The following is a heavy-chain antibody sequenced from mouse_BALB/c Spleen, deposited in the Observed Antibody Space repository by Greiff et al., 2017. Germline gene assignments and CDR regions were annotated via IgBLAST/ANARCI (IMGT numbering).Heavy chain of an antibody. CDR1: GYTFTSYV. CDR2: INPYNDGT. J-gene: IGHJ1*01. Sequence: VQLKESGPELVKPGASVNISCTASGYTFTSYVMHWVKQKPEQGLEWIGYINPYNDGTNYNEKFKGKATLASDKSSSTAYMELSSLTSEDSAVYYCARDPNGDWDLDDWGAGTTVTVSS. V-gene: IGHV1-14*01. CDR3: ARDPNGDWDLDD. D-gene: IGHD4-1*01.